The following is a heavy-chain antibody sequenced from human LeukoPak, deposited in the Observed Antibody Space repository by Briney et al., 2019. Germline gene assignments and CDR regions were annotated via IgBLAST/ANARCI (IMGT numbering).Heavy chain of an antibody. CDR2: VYYSGST. CDR3: ARQQQPLYYYGSGSYYRY. CDR1: GGSISSGSYY. V-gene: IGHV4-39*01. J-gene: IGHJ4*02. Sequence: SETLSLTCTVSGGSISSGSYYWGWIRQPPGKGLEWIGSVYYSGSTYYNPSLKSRVTISVDTSKNQFSLKLSSVTAADTAVYYCARQQQPLYYYGSGSYYRYWGQGTLVTVSS. D-gene: IGHD3-10*01.